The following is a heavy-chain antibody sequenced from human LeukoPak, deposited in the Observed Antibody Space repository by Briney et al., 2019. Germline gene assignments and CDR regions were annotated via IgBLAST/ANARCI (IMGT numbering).Heavy chain of an antibody. CDR2: IRFDGHNK. D-gene: IGHD1-20*01. CDR3: TKVARYNWNDVGIFDAFDI. V-gene: IGHV3-30*02. Sequence: GRSLRLSCGATGFTFSSFGMHWVRQAPGKGLEWVAFIRFDGHNKYYADSVKGRFTISRDNSMNTLYLQMNSLRTEDTAVYYCTKVARYNWNDVGIFDAFDIWGQGTMVTVSS. CDR1: GFTFSSFG. J-gene: IGHJ3*02.